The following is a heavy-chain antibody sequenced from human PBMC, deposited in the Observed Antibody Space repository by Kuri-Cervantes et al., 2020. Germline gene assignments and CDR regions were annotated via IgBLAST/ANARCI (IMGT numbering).Heavy chain of an antibody. CDR1: GYTFTSYG. J-gene: IGHJ6*02. V-gene: IGHV1-18*01. CDR3: VKSGRAEAGGGNYFYYGMDV. CDR2: ISAYNGNT. D-gene: IGHD6-19*01. Sequence: ASVKVSCKASGYTFTSYGISWVRQAPGQGLEWMGWISAYNGNTNYAQKLQGRVTMTTDTSTSTAYMELRSLRSEDTAVYYCVKSGRAEAGGGNYFYYGMDVWGQGTTVTVSS.